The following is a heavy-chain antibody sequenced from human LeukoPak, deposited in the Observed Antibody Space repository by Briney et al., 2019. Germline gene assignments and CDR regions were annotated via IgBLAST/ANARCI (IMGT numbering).Heavy chain of an antibody. CDR2: INHSGST. D-gene: IGHD3-3*01. J-gene: IGHJ4*02. CDR3: ARRYDFWSGYPPPLDY. Sequence: SETLSLTCTVSGGSISSSSYSWGWIRQPPGKGLEWIGEINHSGSTNYNPSLKSRVTISVDTSKNQFSLKLSSVTAADTAVYYCARRYDFWSGYPPPLDYWGQGTLVTVSS. V-gene: IGHV4-39*07. CDR1: GGSISSSSYS.